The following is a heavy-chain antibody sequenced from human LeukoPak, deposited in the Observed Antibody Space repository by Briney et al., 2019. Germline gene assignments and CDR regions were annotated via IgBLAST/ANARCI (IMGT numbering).Heavy chain of an antibody. V-gene: IGHV3-74*01. D-gene: IGHD4-17*01. Sequence: GGSLRLSCAASGFTFSSYWMHWVRQAPGKGLVWVSRINSDGSSTSYADSVKGRFTISSDNAKNTLYLQMNSLRAEDTAVYYCARVHDYGELDYWGQGTLVTVSS. CDR1: GFTFSSYW. J-gene: IGHJ4*02. CDR2: INSDGSST. CDR3: ARVHDYGELDY.